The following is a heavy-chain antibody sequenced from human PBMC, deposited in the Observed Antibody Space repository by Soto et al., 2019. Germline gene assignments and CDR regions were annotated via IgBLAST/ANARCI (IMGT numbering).Heavy chain of an antibody. J-gene: IGHJ4*02. Sequence: PGGSLRLSCAASGFIFSSYWMHWVRQGPGKGLVWVSRISSDGSSTTYAGSVKGRFTISRDNAKNTLYLQMNSLRAEDTALYFCARGPRFNYFDYWGQGTLVTVSS. CDR1: GFIFSSYW. CDR3: ARGPRFNYFDY. D-gene: IGHD3-16*01. V-gene: IGHV3-74*01. CDR2: ISSDGSST.